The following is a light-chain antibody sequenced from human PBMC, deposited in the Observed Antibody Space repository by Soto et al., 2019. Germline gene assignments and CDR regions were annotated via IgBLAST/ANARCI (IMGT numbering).Light chain of an antibody. V-gene: IGKV3-11*01. CDR3: QQCGSSPRT. CDR2: QTS. CDR1: QNINTR. J-gene: IGKJ1*01. Sequence: EFVFPQAPDTLCSFPGERIALSFMASQNINTRLAWYQHRPGQAPRLLIYQTSIRAAGIPDRFSGSGSGTDFTLTISRLEPEDFAVYCCQQCGSSPRTFGQGTNVDIK.